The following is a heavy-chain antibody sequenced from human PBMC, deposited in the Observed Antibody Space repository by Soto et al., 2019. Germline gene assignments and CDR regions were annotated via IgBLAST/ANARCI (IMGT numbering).Heavy chain of an antibody. J-gene: IGHJ6*03. CDR2: ISSSSSTI. CDR1: GFTFSSYS. CDR3: ARGGITIFGVVDYYYYMDV. D-gene: IGHD3-3*01. V-gene: IGHV3-48*01. Sequence: GGSLRLSCAASGFTFSSYSMNWVRQAPGKGLEWVSYISSSSSTIYYADSVKGRFTISRDNAKNSLYLQMNSLRAEDTAVYYCARGGITIFGVVDYYYYMDVWGKGTTVTVSS.